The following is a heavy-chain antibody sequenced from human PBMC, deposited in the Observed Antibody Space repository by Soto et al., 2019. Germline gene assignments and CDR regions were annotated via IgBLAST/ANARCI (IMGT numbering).Heavy chain of an antibody. D-gene: IGHD6-13*01. Sequence: QVQLQESGPGLVEPSQTLSLTCTVSGGSISSGYYHWSWVRQLPGKGLEWIGFIRVSGYTQYNPSLQSRLTISVDASNNQFSLRLTSVTAADTAVYYCATYAEAAGGTGSWGQGTLVTVSS. J-gene: IGHJ4*02. CDR2: IRVSGYT. CDR3: ATYAEAAGGTGS. V-gene: IGHV4-31*03. CDR1: GGSISSGYYH.